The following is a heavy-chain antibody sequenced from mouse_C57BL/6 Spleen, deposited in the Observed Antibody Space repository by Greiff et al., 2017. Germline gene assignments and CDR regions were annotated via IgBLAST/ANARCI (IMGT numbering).Heavy chain of an antibody. Sequence: QVQLQQSGAELVKPGASVKLSCKASGYTFTEYPIHWVKQRSGQGLGWIGWFYPGSGSIKYNEKFKDKATLTADKSSSTVYMVLSRLTSEDSAVFFCARHENYYGSSFVMDYWGQGTSVTVSS. J-gene: IGHJ4*01. D-gene: IGHD1-1*01. CDR3: ARHENYYGSSFVMDY. CDR2: FYPGSGSI. V-gene: IGHV1-62-2*01. CDR1: GYTFTEYP.